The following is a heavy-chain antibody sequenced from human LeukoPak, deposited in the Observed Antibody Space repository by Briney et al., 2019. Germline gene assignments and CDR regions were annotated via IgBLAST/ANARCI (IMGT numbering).Heavy chain of an antibody. J-gene: IGHJ4*02. Sequence: GGSLRLSCAASGFTFSSYAMSWVRQTPVKGLEWVSVISSSGGTTYYADSVKGRFTISRDISKNTLYLQMNSLSAEDTAVYYCAKDGMYSSSSSYYFDYWGQGTLVTVSS. CDR1: GFTFSSYA. CDR3: AKDGMYSSSSSYYFDY. CDR2: ISSSGGTT. V-gene: IGHV3-23*01. D-gene: IGHD6-6*01.